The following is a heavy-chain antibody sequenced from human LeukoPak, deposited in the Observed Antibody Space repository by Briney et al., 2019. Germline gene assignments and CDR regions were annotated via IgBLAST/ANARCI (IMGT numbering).Heavy chain of an antibody. D-gene: IGHD6-13*01. CDR3: ARDRGAAAGN. V-gene: IGHV3-53*01. J-gene: IGHJ4*02. CDR1: GFTFSSYA. CDR2: IYRGGST. Sequence: GGSLRLSCAASGFTFSSYAMSWVRQAPGKGLEWVSAIYRGGSTHYADSVKGRFTMSRDNSKNTVYLQMDSLRAEDTAVYYCARDRGAAAGNWGQGTLVTVSS.